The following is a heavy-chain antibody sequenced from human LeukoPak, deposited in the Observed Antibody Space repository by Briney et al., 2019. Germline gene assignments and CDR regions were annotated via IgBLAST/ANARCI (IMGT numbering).Heavy chain of an antibody. J-gene: IGHJ5*02. V-gene: IGHV5-51*01. Sequence: GESLKISCKGSGYSFTSYWIGWVRQMPGKGLEWMGITYPGDSDTRYSPSFQGQVTISADKSISTAYLQWSSLKASDTAMYYCAGRTDGTGYSSSWYGPNWFDPWGQGTLVTVSS. CDR2: TYPGDSDT. D-gene: IGHD6-13*01. CDR1: GYSFTSYW. CDR3: AGRTDGTGYSSSWYGPNWFDP.